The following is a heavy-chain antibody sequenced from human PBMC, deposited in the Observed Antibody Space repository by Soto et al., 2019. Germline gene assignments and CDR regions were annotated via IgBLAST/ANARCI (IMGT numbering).Heavy chain of an antibody. CDR2: IYYSGST. D-gene: IGHD4-4*01. Sequence: KSSETLSLTCTISGGSISSYYWSWIRQPPGKGLEWIGYIYYSGSTNYNPSLKSRVTISVDTSKNQFSLKLSSVTAADTAVYYCARGGLLTTWEGWDWFDPWGQGALVTVSS. J-gene: IGHJ5*02. V-gene: IGHV4-59*01. CDR3: ARGGLLTTWEGWDWFDP. CDR1: GGSISSYY.